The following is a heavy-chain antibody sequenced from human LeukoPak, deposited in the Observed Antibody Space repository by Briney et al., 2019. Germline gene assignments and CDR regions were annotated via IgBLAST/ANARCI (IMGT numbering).Heavy chain of an antibody. J-gene: IGHJ4*02. V-gene: IGHV3-30-3*01. Sequence: TGGSLRLSCTASGFTFSSYAMHWVRQAPGKGLEWVAVISYVGSNKYYAHSVKGRFTISRDNSKNTLFLQMNSLRAEDTAIYYCAKEVEAFDYWGQGTLVTVSS. CDR1: GFTFSSYA. CDR3: AKEVEAFDY. CDR2: ISYVGSNK.